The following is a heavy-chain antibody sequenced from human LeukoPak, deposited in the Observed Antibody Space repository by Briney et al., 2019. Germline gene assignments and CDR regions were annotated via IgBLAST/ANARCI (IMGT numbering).Heavy chain of an antibody. D-gene: IGHD6-13*01. CDR2: VYTSGST. V-gene: IGHV4-61*02. J-gene: IGHJ3*02. Sequence: SETLSLTCTVSGGSISSGSYYWSWIRQPAGKGLEWIGRVYTSGSTNYNPSLKSRVTISVDTSKNQFSLKLSSVTAADTAVYYCARERSSSWYVDAFDIWGQGTMVTVSS. CDR1: GGSISSGSYY. CDR3: ARERSSSWYVDAFDI.